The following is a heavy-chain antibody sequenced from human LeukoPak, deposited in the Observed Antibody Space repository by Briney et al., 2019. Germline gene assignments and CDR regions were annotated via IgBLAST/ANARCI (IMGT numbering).Heavy chain of an antibody. CDR2: IKQDGSEK. CDR1: GFSFSNYW. D-gene: IGHD3-22*01. J-gene: IGHJ4*02. CDR3: ARQYYQDGSGYRWSDY. Sequence: GGSLRLSCAASGFSFSNYWMSWVRQAPGKGLEWVANIKQDGSEKYYVDSVKGRFTIYRDNAENSLYLQMSSLRVEDTDIYYCARQYYQDGSGYRWSDYWGQGTLVTVSS. V-gene: IGHV3-7*01.